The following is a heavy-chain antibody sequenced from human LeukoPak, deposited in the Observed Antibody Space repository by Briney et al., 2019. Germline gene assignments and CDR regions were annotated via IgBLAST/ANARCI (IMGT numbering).Heavy chain of an antibody. CDR1: GGSISSSSYY. Sequence: SETLSLTCTVSGGSISSSSYYWGWIRQPPGKGLEWIGSFYYSGSTYYNPSLKSRVTISVDTSKNQFSLKLSSVTAADTAVYYCARDTGYSYALYYFDYWGQGTLVTVSS. V-gene: IGHV4-39*01. CDR3: ARDTGYSYALYYFDY. D-gene: IGHD5-18*01. J-gene: IGHJ4*02. CDR2: FYYSGST.